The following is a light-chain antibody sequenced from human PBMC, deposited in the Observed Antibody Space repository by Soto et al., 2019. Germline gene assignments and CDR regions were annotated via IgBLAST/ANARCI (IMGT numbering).Light chain of an antibody. J-gene: IGLJ1*01. CDR3: CSYAGSYTYV. CDR1: SSDVGGYNY. V-gene: IGLV2-11*01. Sequence: SVLPQPRSGSGSPGQSVTISCTGTSSDVGGYNYVSWYQQHPGKAPKLMIYDVSKRPSGVPDRFSGSKSGNTASLTISGLQAEDEADYYCCSYAGSYTYVFGTGTKVTVL. CDR2: DVS.